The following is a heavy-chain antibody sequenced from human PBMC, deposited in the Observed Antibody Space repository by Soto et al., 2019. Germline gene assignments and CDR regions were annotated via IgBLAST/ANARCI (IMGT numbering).Heavy chain of an antibody. Sequence: SETLSLTCTVSGGSISSSSYYWGWIRQPPGKGLEWIGSIYYSGSTYYNPSLKSRVTISVDTSKNQFSLKLSSVTAADTAVYYCARLRSFGATLIYYMDVWGKGTTVTVSS. V-gene: IGHV4-39*01. J-gene: IGHJ6*03. D-gene: IGHD3-3*01. CDR2: IYYSGST. CDR3: ARLRSFGATLIYYMDV. CDR1: GGSISSSSYY.